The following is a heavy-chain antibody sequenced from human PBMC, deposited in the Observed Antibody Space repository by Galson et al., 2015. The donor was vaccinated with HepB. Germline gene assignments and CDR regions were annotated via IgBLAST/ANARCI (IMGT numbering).Heavy chain of an antibody. V-gene: IGHV3-30*18. J-gene: IGHJ4*02. CDR3: AKAHTFFYYDSRGVIDY. D-gene: IGHD3-22*01. CDR1: GFTFSSYA. CDR2: ISHDGDNK. Sequence: SLRLSCAASGFTFSSYAMHWVRQAPGKGLEWMAFISHDGDNKFYADSVRGRFTISRDNSKNTLSLQMNNLRAEDTAVFHCAKAHTFFYYDSRGVIDYWGQGTMVTVSP.